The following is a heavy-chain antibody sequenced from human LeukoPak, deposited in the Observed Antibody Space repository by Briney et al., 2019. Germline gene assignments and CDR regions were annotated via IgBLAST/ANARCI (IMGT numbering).Heavy chain of an antibody. CDR1: GDSVSNNNAA. Sequence: SQTLSLTCAISGDSVSNNNAAWNWIRQSPSRGLEWLGRTYYRSKWYTDSAASVKSRITINPDTSKNQFSLQLTSVTPEDSAVYYCARGNSGVAVARFDYWGQGTLVTVSS. CDR2: TYYRSKWYT. D-gene: IGHD6-19*01. CDR3: ARGNSGVAVARFDY. J-gene: IGHJ4*02. V-gene: IGHV6-1*01.